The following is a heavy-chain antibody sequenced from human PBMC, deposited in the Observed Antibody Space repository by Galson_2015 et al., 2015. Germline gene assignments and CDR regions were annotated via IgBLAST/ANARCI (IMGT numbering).Heavy chain of an antibody. V-gene: IGHV3-33*01. J-gene: IGHJ5*02. D-gene: IGHD6-19*01. CDR3: ARGIGYSSGWSDWFDP. CDR1: GFTFSSYG. Sequence: SLRLSCAASGFTFSSYGMHWVRQAPGKGLEWVAVIWYDGSNKYYADSVKGRFTISRDNSKNTLYLQMNSLRAEDTAVYYCARGIGYSSGWSDWFDPWGQGTLVTVSS. CDR2: IWYDGSNK.